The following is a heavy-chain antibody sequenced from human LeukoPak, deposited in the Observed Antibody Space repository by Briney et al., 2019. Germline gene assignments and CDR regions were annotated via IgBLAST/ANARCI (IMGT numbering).Heavy chain of an antibody. CDR2: INHSGST. Sequence: SETLSLTCAVYGGSFSGYYWSWIRQPPGQGLEWIGEINHSGSTNYNPSLKSRVAISVDTSKNQFSLKLSSVTAADTAVYYCARGRITMIVVVTLYYYYYYMDVWGKGTTVTVSS. J-gene: IGHJ6*03. CDR1: GGSFSGYY. V-gene: IGHV4-34*01. D-gene: IGHD3-22*01. CDR3: ARGRITMIVVVTLYYYYYYMDV.